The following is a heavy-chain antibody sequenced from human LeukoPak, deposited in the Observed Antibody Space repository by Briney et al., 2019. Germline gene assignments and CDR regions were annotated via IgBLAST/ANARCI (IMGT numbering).Heavy chain of an antibody. Sequence: PSEALSLTCTDSGGSISSYYWSWVRPPPGRGLEWVGFIYYSGSTNYNPSLKSRVTISVDTSKNQFSLKLSSVTAADTAVYYCARVQPAYSYGYGIDYWGQGTLVTVSS. D-gene: IGHD5-18*01. V-gene: IGHV4-59*01. CDR3: ARVQPAYSYGYGIDY. CDR2: IYYSGST. J-gene: IGHJ4*02. CDR1: GGSISSYY.